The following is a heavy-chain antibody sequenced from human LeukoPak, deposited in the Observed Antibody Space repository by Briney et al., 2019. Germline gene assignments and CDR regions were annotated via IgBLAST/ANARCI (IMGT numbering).Heavy chain of an antibody. CDR1: GFTFSSYG. J-gene: IGHJ4*02. CDR2: IWYDGSNK. D-gene: IGHD6-13*01. Sequence: GGSLRLSCAASGFTFSSYGMHWVRQAPGKGLEWVAVIWYDGSNKYYADSVKGRFTISRDNSKNTLYLQMNSLRAEGTAVYYCARGTGAAAGLNFDYWGQGTLATVSS. V-gene: IGHV3-33*01. CDR3: ARGTGAAAGLNFDY.